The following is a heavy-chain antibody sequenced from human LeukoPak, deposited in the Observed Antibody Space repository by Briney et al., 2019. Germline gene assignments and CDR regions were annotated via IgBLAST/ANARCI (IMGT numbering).Heavy chain of an antibody. J-gene: IGHJ5*02. D-gene: IGHD4-17*01. CDR3: ARESGKVTTVTWFDP. V-gene: IGHV1-18*01. CDR2: ISAYNGNT. Sequence: ASVKVSCKASGYTFTSYGISWVRQAPGQGLEWMGWISAYNGNTNYAQKLQGRVTMTTDTSTSTAYMELRSLRSDDTAVYYCARESGKVTTVTWFDPWGQGTLVTVSS. CDR1: GYTFTSYG.